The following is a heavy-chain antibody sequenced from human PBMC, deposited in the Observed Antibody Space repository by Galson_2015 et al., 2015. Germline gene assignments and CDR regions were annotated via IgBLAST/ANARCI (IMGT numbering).Heavy chain of an antibody. V-gene: IGHV3-30*04. CDR2: ISYDGSNT. CDR1: GFTFSSYA. D-gene: IGHD2-15*01. Sequence: SLRLSCAASGFTFSSYAIHWVRQAPGKGLEWVAVISYDGSNTYYADSVKGRFTISRDNSKNTLYLQMNSLRAEDTAVYYCAKVKADTACSGQRYHYYGMDVWGQGTTLTVSS. CDR3: AKVKADTACSGQRYHYYGMDV. J-gene: IGHJ6*02.